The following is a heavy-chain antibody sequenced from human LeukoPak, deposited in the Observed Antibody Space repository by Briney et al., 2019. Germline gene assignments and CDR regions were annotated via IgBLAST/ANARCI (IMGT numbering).Heavy chain of an antibody. V-gene: IGHV1-2*02. CDR1: GYSFTDFY. J-gene: IGHJ6*04. D-gene: IGHD3-22*01. Sequence: ASVKVSCKASGYSFTDFYIHWVRQAPGQGLEWLGWINPHDGGTQYAQKFQGRVSLTRDTSISTAYMELSSLRSEDTAVYYCARTRSSTYYYDSGMDVWGKGTTFTVSS. CDR2: INPHDGGT. CDR3: ARTRSSTYYYDSGMDV.